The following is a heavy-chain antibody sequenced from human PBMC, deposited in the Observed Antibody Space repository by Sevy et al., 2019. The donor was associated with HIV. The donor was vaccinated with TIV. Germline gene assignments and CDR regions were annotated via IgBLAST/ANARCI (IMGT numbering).Heavy chain of an antibody. CDR3: ARDTGGIGMDV. J-gene: IGHJ6*02. CDR1: GFTFSSHW. D-gene: IGHD6-13*01. V-gene: IGHV3-7*01. Sequence: GGSLRLSCAASGFTFSSHWMSWVRQAPEKGLEWVANIKQDGSEKYYVDSVKGRFTISRDNAKNSLSLQMNSLRAEDTAVYYCARDTGGIGMDVWGQGTTVTVSS. CDR2: IKQDGSEK.